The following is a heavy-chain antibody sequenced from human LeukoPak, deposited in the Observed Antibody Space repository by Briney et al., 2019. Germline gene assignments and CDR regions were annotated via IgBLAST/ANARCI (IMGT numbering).Heavy chain of an antibody. D-gene: IGHD3-10*01. J-gene: IGHJ4*02. CDR2: INPGGSAK. Sequence: GGSLRLSCAASGFTFRTYWMAWVRQAPGKGLEWVANINPGGSAKYYVDSAKGRFTISRDDAKTSLYLQMDSLRAEDTAVYSCARRFGEPYVDYWGQGTLVTVSS. CDR3: ARRFGEPYVDY. CDR1: GFTFRTYW. V-gene: IGHV3-7*01.